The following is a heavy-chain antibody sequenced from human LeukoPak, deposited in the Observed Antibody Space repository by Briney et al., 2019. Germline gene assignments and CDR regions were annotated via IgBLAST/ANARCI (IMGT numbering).Heavy chain of an antibody. CDR2: ISRSGGNI. J-gene: IGHJ3*02. V-gene: IGHV3-11*04. CDR1: GFMFGDYA. CDR3: ARDGDSGYPAPFDI. Sequence: PGGSLRLSCTGSGFMFGDYAMSWFRQAPGKGLEWVAYISRSGGNIYYADSVKGRFTISRDNAKNSLYLQMNSLRAEDTAVYYCARDGDSGYPAPFDIWGQGTMVTVSS. D-gene: IGHD5-12*01.